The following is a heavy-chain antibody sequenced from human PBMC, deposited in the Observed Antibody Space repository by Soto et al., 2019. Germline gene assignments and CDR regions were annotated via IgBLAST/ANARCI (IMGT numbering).Heavy chain of an antibody. CDR1: GFTFSSYA. Sequence: EVQLLESGGGLVQPGGSLRLSCAASGFTFSSYAMSWVRQAPGKGLEWVSAISSSGGSTYYADSVKGRFTISRDNSKNTLYLQMNSLRAEDTAVYYCAKDNQYYYDSSGYFDYWGQGTLVTVSS. J-gene: IGHJ4*02. V-gene: IGHV3-23*01. D-gene: IGHD3-22*01. CDR2: ISSSGGST. CDR3: AKDNQYYYDSSGYFDY.